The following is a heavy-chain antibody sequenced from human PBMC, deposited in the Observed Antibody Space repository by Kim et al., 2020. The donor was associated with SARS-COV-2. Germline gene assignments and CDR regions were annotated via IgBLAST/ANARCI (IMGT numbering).Heavy chain of an antibody. J-gene: IGHJ5*02. Sequence: TYNPSLKSRVTISVDTSKNQFSLKLSSVTAADTAVYYCARVGSSSGWFDPWGQGTLVTVSS. CDR3: ARVGSSSGWFDP. V-gene: IGHV4-59*01. D-gene: IGHD1-26*01.